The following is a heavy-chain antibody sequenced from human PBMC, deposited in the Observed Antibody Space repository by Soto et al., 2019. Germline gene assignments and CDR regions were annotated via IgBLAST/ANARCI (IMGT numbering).Heavy chain of an antibody. CDR2: ISYDGRNK. D-gene: IGHD6-6*01. Sequence: QVQLVESGGGVVQPGSSLRLSCAASGFTLSSYGMHWVHQAPGKGLEWVAVISYDGRNKYYADSVKGRFTISRDNSKNTLYLEMNSLRAEDTAVYYCAKGGSISARYFDYWGQGTLATVSS. J-gene: IGHJ4*02. CDR1: GFTLSSYG. CDR3: AKGGSISARYFDY. V-gene: IGHV3-30*18.